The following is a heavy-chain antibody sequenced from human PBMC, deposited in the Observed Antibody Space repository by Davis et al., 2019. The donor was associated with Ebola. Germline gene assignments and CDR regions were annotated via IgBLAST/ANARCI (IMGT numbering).Heavy chain of an antibody. V-gene: IGHV3-74*01. J-gene: IGHJ4*02. CDR3: ARGWLRTGFDS. Sequence: PGGSLRLSCAASGFTFSDYWMHWVRQVPGKGLVWVSRISSDGSSTIYADSVKGRFTISRDNSKNTLYLQMNSLRVEDTAVYYCARGWLRTGFDSWGQGAPVTVSS. CDR2: ISSDGSST. D-gene: IGHD5-24*01. CDR1: GFTFSDYW.